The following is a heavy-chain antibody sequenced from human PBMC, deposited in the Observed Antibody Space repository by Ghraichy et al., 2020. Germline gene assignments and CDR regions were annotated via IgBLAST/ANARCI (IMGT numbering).Heavy chain of an antibody. CDR3: AQVGAIPDFDY. J-gene: IGHJ4*02. CDR2: ISGSGGST. Sequence: GESLNISCAASGFTFSSYAMSWVRQAPGKGLEWVSAISGSGGSTYYADSVKGRLTISRDNSKNTLYLQMNSLRAEDTAVYYCAQVGAIPDFDYWGQGTLVTVSS. D-gene: IGHD1-26*01. V-gene: IGHV3-23*01. CDR1: GFTFSSYA.